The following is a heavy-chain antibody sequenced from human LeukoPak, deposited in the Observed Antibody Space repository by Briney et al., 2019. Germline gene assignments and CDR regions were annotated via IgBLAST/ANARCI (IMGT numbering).Heavy chain of an antibody. CDR1: GGSFSGYY. V-gene: IGHV4-34*01. CDR2: INHSGST. D-gene: IGHD1-20*01. CDR3: ARSYNWNDVKWFDP. J-gene: IGHJ5*02. Sequence: KPSETLSLTCAVYGGSFSGYYWSWIRQPPGKGLEWIGEINHSGSTNYNPSLKSRVTISVDTSKNQFSLKLSSVTAADTAVYYCARSYNWNDVKWFDPWGQGTLVTVSS.